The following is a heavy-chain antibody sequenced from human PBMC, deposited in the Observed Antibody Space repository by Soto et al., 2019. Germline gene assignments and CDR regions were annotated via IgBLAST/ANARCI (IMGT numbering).Heavy chain of an antibody. CDR1: GYTFTSYG. V-gene: IGHV1-18*01. D-gene: IGHD1-20*01. Sequence: ASVKVSCKASGYTFTSYGISWVRQAPGQGLEWMGWISAYNGNTNYAQKLQGRVTMTTDTSTSTAYTELRSLRSDDTAVYYCARVLKWYNCPASKCYCMDVWGQGTTVTVSS. J-gene: IGHJ6*02. CDR2: ISAYNGNT. CDR3: ARVLKWYNCPASKCYCMDV.